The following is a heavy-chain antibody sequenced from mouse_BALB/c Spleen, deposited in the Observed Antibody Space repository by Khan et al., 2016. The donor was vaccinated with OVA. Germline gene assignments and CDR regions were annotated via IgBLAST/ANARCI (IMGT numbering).Heavy chain of an antibody. CDR2: VSTGGHYT. J-gene: IGHJ3*01. D-gene: IGHD1-1*01. CDR1: GFTFSTYG. V-gene: IGHV5-6*01. CDR3: TRLAYYYDSEGFAY. Sequence: EVQLVESGGDIVKPGGSLKLSCAASGFTFSTYGMSWVRQTPDKRLEWVATVSTGGHYTYYTDTVKGRFTISRDNATNTLYLQMSSLRTEDTAMIYCTRLAYYYDSEGFAYWGQGTLVTVSA.